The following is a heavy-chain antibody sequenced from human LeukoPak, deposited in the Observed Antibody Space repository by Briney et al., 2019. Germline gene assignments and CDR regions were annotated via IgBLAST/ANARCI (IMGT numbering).Heavy chain of an antibody. V-gene: IGHV3-30*02. D-gene: IGHD3-22*01. CDR2: IRYDGSNK. J-gene: IGHJ4*02. Sequence: GGSLRLSCAASGFTFSSYGMHWVRQAPAKGLEWVAFIRYDGSNKYYADSVKGRFTISRDNSKNTLYLQMNSLRAEDTAVYYCAKDLKYYYDSSDDCWGQGTLVTVSS. CDR3: AKDLKYYYDSSDDC. CDR1: GFTFSSYG.